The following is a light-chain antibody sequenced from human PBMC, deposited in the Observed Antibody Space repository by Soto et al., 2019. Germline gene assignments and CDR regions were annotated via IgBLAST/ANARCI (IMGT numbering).Light chain of an antibody. CDR2: GAS. Sequence: DIQMTQSPSSLTASVGDRVTISCRASQGFSNSLAWYQQKPGKVPTLLIYGASILQSGVPSRFSGSGSGTEFTLTISSLQPEDVATYYCQKYDSAPLTFGGGTKVDIK. CDR3: QKYDSAPLT. V-gene: IGKV1-27*01. CDR1: QGFSNS. J-gene: IGKJ4*01.